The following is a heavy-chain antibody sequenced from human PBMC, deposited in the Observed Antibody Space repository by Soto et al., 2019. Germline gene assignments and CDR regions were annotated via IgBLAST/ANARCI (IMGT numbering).Heavy chain of an antibody. D-gene: IGHD1-26*01. Sequence: GGSLRLSCAASGFTFSSYGMHWVRQAPGKGLEWVAVISYDGSNKYYADSVKGRFTISRDNSKNTLYLQMNSLRAEDTAVYYCAKAIGRQPAEDYWGQGTLVTVSS. V-gene: IGHV3-30*18. CDR3: AKAIGRQPAEDY. CDR2: ISYDGSNK. J-gene: IGHJ4*02. CDR1: GFTFSSYG.